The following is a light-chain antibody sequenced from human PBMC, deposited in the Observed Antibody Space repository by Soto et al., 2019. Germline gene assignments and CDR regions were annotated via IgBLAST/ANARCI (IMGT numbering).Light chain of an antibody. CDR3: QQYNNWPLT. CDR1: QSVSSN. Sequence: EIVMTQSPATLSAGERATLSCRASQSVSSNLAWYQQKPGQAPRLLIYGASTRATGIPARFSGSGSGTDFTLTISSLQSEDFAVYYCQQYNNWPLTFGQGTKVDIK. CDR2: GAS. V-gene: IGKV3-15*01. J-gene: IGKJ2*01.